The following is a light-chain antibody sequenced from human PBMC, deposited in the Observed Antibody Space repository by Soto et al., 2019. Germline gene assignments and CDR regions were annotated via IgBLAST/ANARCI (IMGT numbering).Light chain of an antibody. CDR2: EAS. CDR1: QSINSW. Sequence: DIQMTQSPSTLSASVGDRVTITCRASQSINSWLAWYQQKPGKAPKLLIYEASRLESGVPSRFSGSGSGTEFTLIISSLQPEDFATYYCQQYINYPWTFGQGTKVEI. V-gene: IGKV1-5*03. J-gene: IGKJ1*01. CDR3: QQYINYPWT.